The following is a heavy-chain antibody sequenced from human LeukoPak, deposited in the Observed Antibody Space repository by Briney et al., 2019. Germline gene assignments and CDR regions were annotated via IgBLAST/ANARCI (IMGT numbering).Heavy chain of an antibody. V-gene: IGHV3-30-3*01. CDR2: ISYDGSNK. D-gene: IGHD3-10*01. J-gene: IGHJ4*02. CDR1: GFTFSSYA. Sequence: PGGSLRLSCAASGFTFSSYAMHWVRQAPGKGPEWVAVISYDGSNKYYADSVKGRFTISRDNSKNTLYLQMNSLRAEDTAVYYCARDKGNDYWGQGTLVTVSS. CDR3: ARDKGNDY.